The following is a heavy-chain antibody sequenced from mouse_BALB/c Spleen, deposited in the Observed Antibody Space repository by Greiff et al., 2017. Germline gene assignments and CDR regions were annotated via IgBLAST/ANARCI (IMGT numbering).Heavy chain of an antibody. V-gene: IGHV3-6*02. D-gene: IGHD2-14*01. CDR1: GYSITSGYY. Sequence: EVKLQESGPGLVKPSQSLSLTCSVTGYSITSGYYWNWIRQFPGNKLEWMGYISYDGSNNYNPSLKNRISITRDTSKNQCFLKLNSVTTEDTATYYGAKYRYDWGDYIDYWGQGTTLTVSS. J-gene: IGHJ2*01. CDR2: ISYDGSN. CDR3: AKYRYDWGDYIDY.